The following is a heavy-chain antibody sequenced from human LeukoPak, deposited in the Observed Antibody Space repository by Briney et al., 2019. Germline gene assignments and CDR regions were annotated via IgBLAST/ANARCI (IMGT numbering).Heavy chain of an antibody. Sequence: ASVKVSCKASGYTFTSYHMDWVRQAPGQGLEWMGIISVSSGSTTYAQRFQGRVTMTRDTSTSTLYMELSSLRSEDTAIYYCARSFGAVPGQFDYWGQGTLVTVSS. D-gene: IGHD2-2*01. V-gene: IGHV1-46*01. J-gene: IGHJ4*02. CDR1: GYTFTSYH. CDR2: ISVSSGST. CDR3: ARSFGAVPGQFDY.